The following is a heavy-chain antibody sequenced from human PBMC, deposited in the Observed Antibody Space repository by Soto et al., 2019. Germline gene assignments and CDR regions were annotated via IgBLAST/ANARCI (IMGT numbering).Heavy chain of an antibody. V-gene: IGHV1-18*01. Sequence: ASVKVSCKASGYTFTSYGISCVRQAPGQVLEWMGWISAYNGNTNYAQKLQGRVTMTTDTSTSTAYMELRSLRSDDTAVYYCARDRDWSGYSAYYYYYGMDVWGQGTTVTVSS. CDR2: ISAYNGNT. CDR3: ARDRDWSGYSAYYYYYGMDV. J-gene: IGHJ6*02. D-gene: IGHD3-3*01. CDR1: GYTFTSYG.